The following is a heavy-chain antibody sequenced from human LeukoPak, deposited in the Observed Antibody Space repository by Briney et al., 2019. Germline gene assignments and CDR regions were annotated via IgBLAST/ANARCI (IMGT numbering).Heavy chain of an antibody. CDR2: IYSDNT. CDR1: GFTVSSNS. J-gene: IGHJ4*02. V-gene: IGHV3-53*01. CDR3: AKDIPGGGDDY. D-gene: IGHD2-21*02. Sequence: GGSLRLSCTVSGFTVSSNSMSWVRQAPGKGLEWVSFIYSDNTHYSDSVKGRFTIPRDNSKNTLYLQMNSLRADDTAIYYCAKDIPGGGDDYWGQGTLVTVSS.